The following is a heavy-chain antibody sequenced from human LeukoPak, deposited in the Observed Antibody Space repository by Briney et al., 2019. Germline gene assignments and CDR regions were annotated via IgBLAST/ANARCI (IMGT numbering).Heavy chain of an antibody. CDR1: GFTFSSYW. CDR3: AKDHSSGWYSYYYGMDV. Sequence: GGSLRLSCAASGFTFSSYWMSWVRQAPGKGLEWVSAISGSGGSTYYADSVKGRFTISRDNSKNTLYLQMNSLRAEDTAVYYCAKDHSSGWYSYYYGMDVWGQGTTVTVSS. CDR2: ISGSGGST. J-gene: IGHJ6*02. V-gene: IGHV3-23*01. D-gene: IGHD6-19*01.